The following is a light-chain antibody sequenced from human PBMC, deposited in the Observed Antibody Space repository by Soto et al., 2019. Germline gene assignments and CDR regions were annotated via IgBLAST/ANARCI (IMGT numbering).Light chain of an antibody. J-gene: IGKJ5*01. V-gene: IGKV3-11*01. Sequence: EIVLTQSPATLSLSTGQRATLSCRASQSVSSYLAWYQQKPGQAPRLLIYDASNRATDIPARFSGSGSGTDFTLAISSLGPEDFAVYYCQQRSNWPPAITFGQGTRLEIK. CDR3: QQRSNWPPAIT. CDR1: QSVSSY. CDR2: DAS.